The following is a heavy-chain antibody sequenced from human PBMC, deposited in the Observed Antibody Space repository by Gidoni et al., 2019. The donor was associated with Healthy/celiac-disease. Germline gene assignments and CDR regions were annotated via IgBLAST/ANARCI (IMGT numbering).Heavy chain of an antibody. D-gene: IGHD2-15*01. Sequence: EVQLVQSGAEVQKPGESLNISCKGSVSSFTSYCIGWVRQMPGKVLEWMGIIYPGDSNTRYSPAFQGQDTISADKSISTDYLQWSSLKASDTAMYYCARLVGDCSGGSCYSFSYYGMDVWGQGTTVTVSS. CDR3: ARLVGDCSGGSCYSFSYYGMDV. CDR1: VSSFTSYC. V-gene: IGHV5-51*01. J-gene: IGHJ6*02. CDR2: IYPGDSNT.